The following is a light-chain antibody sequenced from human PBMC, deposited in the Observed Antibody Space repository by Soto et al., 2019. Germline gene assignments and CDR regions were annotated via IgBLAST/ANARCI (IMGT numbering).Light chain of an antibody. V-gene: IGKV1-39*01. Sequence: DVQMTQSPSTLSASVGDRVTITCRASQSISSWLAWYQQKPGKAPKLLIYAASSLQSGVPSRFSGSGSGTDFTLTISSLQPEDFATYYCQRSYSTPPWTFGQGTKVDI. CDR3: QRSYSTPPWT. CDR1: QSISSW. CDR2: AAS. J-gene: IGKJ1*01.